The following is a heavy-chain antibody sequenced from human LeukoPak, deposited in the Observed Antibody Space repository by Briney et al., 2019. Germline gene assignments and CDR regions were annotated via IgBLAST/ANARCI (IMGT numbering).Heavy chain of an antibody. CDR1: GFTVSSKY. Sequence: GGSLRLSCAASGFTVSSKYMSWVRQAPGKGLERISVIYSGGSTYYADSVKGRFTISRDNSKNTLYLQMNSLTADDTAVYYCARERDTSGYYLRYWGQGTLVTVSS. J-gene: IGHJ4*02. CDR3: ARERDTSGYYLRY. CDR2: IYSGGST. D-gene: IGHD3-22*01. V-gene: IGHV3-53*01.